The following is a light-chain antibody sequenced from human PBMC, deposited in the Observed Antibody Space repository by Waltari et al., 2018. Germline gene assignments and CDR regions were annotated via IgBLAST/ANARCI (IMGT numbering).Light chain of an antibody. V-gene: IGKV3-20*01. CDR1: QSVSRA. CDR2: AAS. Sequence: EIVLTQSPGTLSLSPRERATLSCRASQSVSRALAWDQQKPGQAPRLLIYAASTRATGVPDRFSGSGSGTDFSLTISRLDPEDFAVYYCQHYVNLPVTFGQGTKVEI. CDR3: QHYVNLPVT. J-gene: IGKJ1*01.